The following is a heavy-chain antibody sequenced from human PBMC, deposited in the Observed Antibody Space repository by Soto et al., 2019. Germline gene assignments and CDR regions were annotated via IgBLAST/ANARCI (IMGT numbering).Heavy chain of an antibody. CDR3: SGGSPYAFDI. CDR2: IYYSGNT. CDR1: GGSVNSDTYY. Sequence: SETLSLTCTVSGGSVNSDTYYWSWIRQPPGKGLEWIGFIYYSGNTIYNPSLTSRVTISVDTSKNQFSLKLSSVTAADTAIYFCSGGSPYAFDIWGQGTMVTVSS. J-gene: IGHJ3*02. D-gene: IGHD2-15*01. V-gene: IGHV4-61*01.